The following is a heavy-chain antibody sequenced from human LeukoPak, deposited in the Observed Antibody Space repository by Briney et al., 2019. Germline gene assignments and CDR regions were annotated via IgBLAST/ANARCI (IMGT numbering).Heavy chain of an antibody. CDR2: IIPIFGTA. CDR3: ARVAKSGSYYGY. CDR1: GGTFSSYA. Sequence: SVKVSCKASGGTFSSYAISWVRQAPGQGLEWMGGIIPIFGTANYAQKFQGRVTITRDTSASTAYMELSSLRSEDTAVYYCARVAKSGSYYGYWGQGTLVTVSS. V-gene: IGHV1-69*05. D-gene: IGHD1-26*01. J-gene: IGHJ4*02.